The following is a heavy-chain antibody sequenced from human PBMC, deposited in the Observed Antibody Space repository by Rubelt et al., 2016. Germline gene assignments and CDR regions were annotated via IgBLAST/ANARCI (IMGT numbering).Heavy chain of an antibody. CDR3: AKFVGFGVSYYGMDV. CDR2: LSGSGGST. J-gene: IGHJ6*02. Sequence: EVQLLESGGGLVQPGGSLRLSCAASGFTFSSYAMSWVRQAPGKGLEWVSGLSGSGGSTYYAGSVKGRFTVSSGGSNNTLYRQMNSLRAEDTAVYYCAKFVGFGVSYYGMDVWGQGTTVTVSS. CDR1: GFTFSSYA. V-gene: IGHV3-23*01. D-gene: IGHD3-3*01.